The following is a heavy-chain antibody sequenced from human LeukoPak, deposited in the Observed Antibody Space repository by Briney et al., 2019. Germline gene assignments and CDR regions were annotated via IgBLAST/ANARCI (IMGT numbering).Heavy chain of an antibody. CDR2: ISYDGSNK. V-gene: IGHV3-30*18. Sequence: GGSLRLSCAASGFTFSSYGMHWVRQAPGKGLEWVAVISYDGSNKYYADSVRGRFTISRDNSKNTLYLQMNSLRAEDTAVYYCAKVSYDYWGQGTLVTVSS. CDR3: AKVSYDY. CDR1: GFTFSSYG. J-gene: IGHJ4*02.